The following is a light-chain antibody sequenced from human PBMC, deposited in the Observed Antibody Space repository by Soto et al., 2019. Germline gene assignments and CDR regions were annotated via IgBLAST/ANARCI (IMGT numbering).Light chain of an antibody. J-gene: IGKJ4*01. CDR1: QSVSDY. CDR2: AAS. V-gene: IGKV3-11*01. CDR3: QHRTNWPLT. Sequence: EIVLTQSPATLSLSPGERATLSCRASQSVSDYLAWYQHKPGQAPRLLIYAASNRATGIPARFSGSGSGTDFTLTINNLEPEDSAVHYCQHRTNWPLTFGGGTKVEI.